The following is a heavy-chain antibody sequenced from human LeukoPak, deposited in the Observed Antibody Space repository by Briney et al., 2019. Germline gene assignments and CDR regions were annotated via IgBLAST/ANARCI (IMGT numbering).Heavy chain of an antibody. CDR2: IYHSGST. CDR1: GYSISSGYY. V-gene: IGHV4-38-2*02. J-gene: IGHJ5*02. CDR3: VRSGIDYGDYVGVFWFDP. D-gene: IGHD4-17*01. Sequence: SETLSLTCTVSGYSISSGYYWGWIRQPPGKGLEWIGSIYHSGSTYYNPSLKSRVTISVDTSKNQFSLKLSSVTAADTAVYYCVRSGIDYGDYVGVFWFDPWGQGTLVTVSS.